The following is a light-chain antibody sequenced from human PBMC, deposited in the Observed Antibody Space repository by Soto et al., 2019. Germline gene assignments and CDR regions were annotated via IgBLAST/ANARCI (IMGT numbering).Light chain of an antibody. CDR2: GAS. CDR3: QTYDRAPFT. J-gene: IGKJ3*01. Sequence: DIQMTQSPSSLSASVGDRVIITCRASQGISNYLAWYQQKPGKVPNVLIYGASTLQSGVPSRFSGSGSGTDLNLTISSLQPEDVATYYCQTYDRAPFTFDPGTKVDIK. CDR1: QGISNY. V-gene: IGKV1-27*01.